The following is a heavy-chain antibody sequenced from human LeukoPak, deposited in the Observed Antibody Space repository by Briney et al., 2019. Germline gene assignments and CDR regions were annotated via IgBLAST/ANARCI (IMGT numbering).Heavy chain of an antibody. J-gene: IGHJ4*02. Sequence: SETLSLTCTVSGGSISSGDYYWSWIRQPPGKGLEWIGYIYYSGGTYYNPSLKSRVTISVDTSKNQFSLKLSSVTAADTAVYYCARGDDFSKDLDYWGQGTLVTVSS. D-gene: IGHD3-3*01. CDR1: GGSISSGDYY. V-gene: IGHV4-30-4*01. CDR2: IYYSGGT. CDR3: ARGDDFSKDLDY.